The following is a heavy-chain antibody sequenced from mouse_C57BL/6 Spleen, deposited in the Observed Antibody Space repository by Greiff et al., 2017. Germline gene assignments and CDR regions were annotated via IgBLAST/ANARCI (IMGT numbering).Heavy chain of an antibody. D-gene: IGHD1-1*01. CDR3: ASPYYYGSSYWYFDV. J-gene: IGHJ1*03. V-gene: IGHV1-80*01. CDR2: IYPGDGDT. CDR1: GYAFSSYW. Sequence: VQLQQSGAELVKPGASVKISCKASGYAFSSYWMNWVKRRPGKGLEWIGQIYPGDGDTNYNGKFKGKATLTADKSSSTAYMQLSSLTSEDSAVYFCASPYYYGSSYWYFDVWGTGTTVTVSS.